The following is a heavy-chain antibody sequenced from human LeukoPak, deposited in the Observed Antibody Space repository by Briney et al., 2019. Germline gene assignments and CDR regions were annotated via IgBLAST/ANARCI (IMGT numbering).Heavy chain of an antibody. V-gene: IGHV1-8*01. J-gene: IGHJ6*02. CDR2: MNPNSGNT. Sequence: GASVRVSCKASGYTFTTYDINWVRQATGQGLEWMGWMNPNSGNTGYAQKFQGRVTMTRDTSISTAYMELSSLRSEDTAVYYCARKSSLFWECLPNGMAVGGQGTTVTVSS. CDR3: ARKSSLFWECLPNGMAV. CDR1: GYTFTTYD. D-gene: IGHD3-3*01.